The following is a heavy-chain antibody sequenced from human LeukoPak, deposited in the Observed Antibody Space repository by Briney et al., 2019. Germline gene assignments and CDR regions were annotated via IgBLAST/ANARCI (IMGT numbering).Heavy chain of an antibody. V-gene: IGHV3-21*01. CDR3: ARVGCSGGSCYYRGDYYYGMDV. J-gene: IGHJ6*02. Sequence: PGGSLRLSCAASGFTFSSYSMNWVRQAPGKGLEWVSYISSTGSYISYADSVKGRFTISRDNAKNSLYLQMNSLRAEDTAVYFCARVGCSGGSCYYRGDYYYGMDVWGQGTTVTVSS. D-gene: IGHD2-15*01. CDR2: ISSTGSYI. CDR1: GFTFSSYS.